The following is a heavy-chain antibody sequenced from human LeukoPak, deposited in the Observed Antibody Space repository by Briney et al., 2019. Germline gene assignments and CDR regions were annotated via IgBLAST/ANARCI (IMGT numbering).Heavy chain of an antibody. V-gene: IGHV4-34*01. CDR3: ARGGDVVAFDI. CDR2: INHSGST. CDR1: GGSFSGYY. Sequence: SETLSLTCAVYGGSFSGYYWSWIRQPPGKGLEWIGEINHSGSTNYNPSLKSRVTISVDMSKNQFSLKLSSVTAADTAVYYCARGGDVVAFDIWGQGTMVTVSS. J-gene: IGHJ3*02. D-gene: IGHD2-21*01.